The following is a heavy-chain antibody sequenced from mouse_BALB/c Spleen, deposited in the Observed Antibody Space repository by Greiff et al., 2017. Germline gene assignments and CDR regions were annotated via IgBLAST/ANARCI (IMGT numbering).Heavy chain of an antibody. CDR1: GFTFSDYY. Sequence: EVMLVESGGGLVKPGGSLKLSCAASGFTFSDYYMYWVRQTPEKRLEWVATISDGGSDSYYPDSVKGRFTISRDNAKNNLYLQMSSLKSEDTAMYYCARDRGPSYFDYWGQGTTLTVSS. J-gene: IGHJ2*01. CDR3: ARDRGPSYFDY. CDR2: ISDGGSDS. V-gene: IGHV5-4*02.